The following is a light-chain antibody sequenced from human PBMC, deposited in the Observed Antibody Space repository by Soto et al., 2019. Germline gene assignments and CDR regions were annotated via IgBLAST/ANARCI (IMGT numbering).Light chain of an antibody. CDR3: VAWDDSLKGWV. CDR2: EVD. CDR1: SRDVGGYNR. V-gene: IGLV2-8*01. J-gene: IGLJ3*02. Sequence: QSVLTQPPSASGSPGQSVTISCTGTSRDVGGYNRVSWYQHHPGKVPKLLIYEVDKRPSGVPDRFSGSKSGNTASLTVSGLQAEDEADYYCVAWDDSLKGWVFGGGTKLTVL.